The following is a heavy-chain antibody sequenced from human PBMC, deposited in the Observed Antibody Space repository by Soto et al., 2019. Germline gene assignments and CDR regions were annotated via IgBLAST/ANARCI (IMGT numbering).Heavy chain of an antibody. Sequence: GGSLRLSCAASGFTFSSYAMSWVRQAPGKGLEWVSAISGSGGSTYYADSVKGRFTISRDNSKNTLYLQMNSLRAEDTAVYYCAKEGGSSWYEPLEDYGDSSVSFDYWGQGTLVTVSS. CDR1: GFTFSSYA. D-gene: IGHD6-13*01. CDR3: AKEGGSSWYEPLEDYGDSSVSFDY. J-gene: IGHJ4*02. V-gene: IGHV3-23*01. CDR2: ISGSGGST.